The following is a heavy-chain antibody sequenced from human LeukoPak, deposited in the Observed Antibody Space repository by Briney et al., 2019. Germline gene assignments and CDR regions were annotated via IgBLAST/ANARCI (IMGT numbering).Heavy chain of an antibody. D-gene: IGHD3-3*01. J-gene: IGHJ4*02. V-gene: IGHV4-4*09. CDR3: ARSGLEWLLPFDY. Sequence: PSETLSLTCTVSGGSISRYYWSWIRQPPGKGLEWIGYIYTSGSTNYNPSLKSRVTISVDTSKNQFSLKLSSVTAADTAVYYCARSGLEWLLPFDYWGQGTLVTVSS. CDR2: IYTSGST. CDR1: GGSISRYY.